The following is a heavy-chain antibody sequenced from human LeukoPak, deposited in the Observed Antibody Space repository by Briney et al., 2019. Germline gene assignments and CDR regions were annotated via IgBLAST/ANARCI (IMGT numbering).Heavy chain of an antibody. V-gene: IGHV1-2*02. CDR2: INPNSGGT. CDR3: ARGEPEKRGIASRGAYYYYMDV. CDR1: GYTLTELS. J-gene: IGHJ6*03. D-gene: IGHD6-13*01. Sequence: ASVKVSCKVSGYTLTELSMHWVRQAPGQGLEWMGWINPNSGGTNYAQKFQGRVAMTRDTSISTAYMELSRLRSDDTAVYYCARGEPEKRGIASRGAYYYYMDVWGKGTTVTVSS.